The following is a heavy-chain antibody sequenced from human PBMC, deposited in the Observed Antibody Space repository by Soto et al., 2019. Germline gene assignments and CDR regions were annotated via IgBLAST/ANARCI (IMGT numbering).Heavy chain of an antibody. CDR1: VLTISGNKY. Sequence: GSMRLSCAASVLTISGNKYVAWVRQAPGKGLEWVSALYDVDGSFYADSVKGRFTTSSDSSKTTVYLQMNGLRPDDTAVYYCATWHEREHAYDVWGQGTTVTVSS. D-gene: IGHD1-1*01. V-gene: IGHV3-53*01. J-gene: IGHJ3*01. CDR3: ATWHEREHAYDV. CDR2: LYDVDGS.